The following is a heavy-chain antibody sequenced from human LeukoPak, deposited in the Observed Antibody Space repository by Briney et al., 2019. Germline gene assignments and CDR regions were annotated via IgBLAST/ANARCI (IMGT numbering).Heavy chain of an antibody. J-gene: IGHJ3*02. V-gene: IGHV3-53*01. CDR2: IYGGGGT. CDR1: GFTVSSNY. D-gene: IGHD6-6*01. Sequence: GGSLRLSCAASGFTVSSNYMNWVRQAPGKGLEWVSVIYGGGGTFYADSVKDRFSISRDNSKNTLFLRMNSLRADDTAVYYCARGKSSSSFAFDIWGQGTMVTVSS. CDR3: ARGKSSSSFAFDI.